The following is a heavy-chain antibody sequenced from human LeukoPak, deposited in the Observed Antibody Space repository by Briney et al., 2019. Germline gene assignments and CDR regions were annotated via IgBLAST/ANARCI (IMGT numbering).Heavy chain of an antibody. V-gene: IGHV5-51*01. J-gene: IGHJ4*02. D-gene: IGHD1-26*01. Sequence: GESLKISCKASGYTFNNYWIGWVRQMPGRGLEWMGMLYPDGSATTYHPSFEGRVTISAAKSGTTADLEWNSLKASDTALYYCVRQGLQSGTYPAYWGPGTLVTVSS. CDR3: VRQGLQSGTYPAY. CDR1: GYTFNNYW. CDR2: LYPDGSAT.